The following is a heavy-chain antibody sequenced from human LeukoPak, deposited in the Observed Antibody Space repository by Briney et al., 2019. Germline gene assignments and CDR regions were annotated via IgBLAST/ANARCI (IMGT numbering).Heavy chain of an antibody. J-gene: IGHJ4*02. CDR1: GFTFSSYW. Sequence: GGSLRLSCAASGFTFSSYWMSWVRQAPGKGLEWVANIKQDGSEKYHVDSVKGRFTISRDNAKNSLYLQMNSLRAEDTAVYYCASSDSLLWFGEGYFDYWGQGTLVTVSS. V-gene: IGHV3-7*03. D-gene: IGHD3-10*01. CDR3: ASSDSLLWFGEGYFDY. CDR2: IKQDGSEK.